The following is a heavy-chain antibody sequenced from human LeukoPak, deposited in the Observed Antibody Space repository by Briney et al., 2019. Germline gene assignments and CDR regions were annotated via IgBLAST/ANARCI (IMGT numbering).Heavy chain of an antibody. V-gene: IGHV3-30*04. Sequence: PGRSLRLSCAASGFTFSSYAMHRVRQAPGNGLEGVAVISYDGSNKYYADSVKGRFTISRDNSKNTLYLQMNSLRAEDTAVYYCAREEWEAFDYWGQGTLVTVSS. J-gene: IGHJ4*02. CDR2: ISYDGSNK. D-gene: IGHD1-26*01. CDR3: AREEWEAFDY. CDR1: GFTFSSYA.